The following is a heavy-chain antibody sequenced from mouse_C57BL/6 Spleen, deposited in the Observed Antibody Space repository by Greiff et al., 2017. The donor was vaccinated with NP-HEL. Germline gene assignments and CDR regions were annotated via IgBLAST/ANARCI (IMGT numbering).Heavy chain of an antibody. CDR1: GYSITSGYG. Sequence: VQLKESGPGLVKPSPSLSLTCTVPGYSITSGYGWNWIRQFPGNKLEWMGYISYSGSTNYNPSLNSRISITRDTSKNQFFLQLNSVTTEDTATYYCARTARIKYWGQGTTLTVSS. D-gene: IGHD1-2*01. J-gene: IGHJ2*01. CDR3: ARTARIKY. CDR2: ISYSGST. V-gene: IGHV3-2*02.